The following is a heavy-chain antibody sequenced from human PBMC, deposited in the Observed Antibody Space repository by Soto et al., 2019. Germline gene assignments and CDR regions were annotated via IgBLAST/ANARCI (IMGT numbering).Heavy chain of an antibody. V-gene: IGHV1-46*01. CDR2: INPSGGST. CDR3: ARLLDFWSGSYSYGMDV. CDR1: GYTFTSYY. D-gene: IGHD3-3*01. J-gene: IGHJ6*02. Sequence: ASVKLSCKASGYTFTSYYMHWVRQAPGQGLEWMGIINPSGGSTSYAQKFQGRVTMTRDTSTSTAYMELRSLRSDDTAVYYCARLLDFWSGSYSYGMDVWGQGTTVTVSS.